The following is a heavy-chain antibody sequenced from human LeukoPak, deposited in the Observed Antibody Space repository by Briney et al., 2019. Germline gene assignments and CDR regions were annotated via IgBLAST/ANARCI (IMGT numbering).Heavy chain of an antibody. D-gene: IGHD1-26*01. J-gene: IGHJ3*02. CDR2: IYSGGST. CDR3: ARDPRYSGSYSFAFDI. Sequence: GGSLRLSCAASGFTVSSNYMSWVRQAPGKGLEWVSVIYSGGSTYYADSVKGRFTISRDNSKNTLYLQMNSLRAEDTAVYYCARDPRYSGSYSFAFDIWGQGTMVTVSS. V-gene: IGHV3-66*01. CDR1: GFTVSSNY.